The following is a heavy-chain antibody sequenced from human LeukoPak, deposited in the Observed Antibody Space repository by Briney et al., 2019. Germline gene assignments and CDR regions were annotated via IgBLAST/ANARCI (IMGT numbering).Heavy chain of an antibody. D-gene: IGHD6-6*01. CDR3: ARTAGRTFDY. V-gene: IGHV1-46*01. Sequence: ASVKVSCKASGYTFTSYFMHWVRQASGQGLEWMGIINPSGGSTSYTQKFQGRVTMTRDTSTSTVYMELSSLRSEDTAVYYCARTAGRTFDYWGQGTLVTVSS. CDR1: GYTFTSYF. CDR2: INPSGGST. J-gene: IGHJ4*02.